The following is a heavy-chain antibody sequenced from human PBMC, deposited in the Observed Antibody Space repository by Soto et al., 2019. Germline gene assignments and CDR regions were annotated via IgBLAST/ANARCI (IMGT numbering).Heavy chain of an antibody. D-gene: IGHD1-7*01. V-gene: IGHV3-30*18. CDR1: GFTFSSYG. J-gene: IGHJ4*02. Sequence: GGSLRLSCAASGFTFSSYGMHWVRQAPGKGLEWVAVISYDGSNKYYADSVKGRFTISRDNSKNTVYLQMNSLRAEDTAMYYCANGEVTGTTGDYWGQGTLVTVSS. CDR2: ISYDGSNK. CDR3: ANGEVTGTTGDY.